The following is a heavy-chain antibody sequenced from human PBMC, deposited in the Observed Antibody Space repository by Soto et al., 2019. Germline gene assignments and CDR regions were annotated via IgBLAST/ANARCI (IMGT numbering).Heavy chain of an antibody. CDR2: INVGSGNT. CDR1: GYTFTHYA. CDR3: ASGYYSNHGMDV. V-gene: IGHV1-3*01. J-gene: IGHJ6*02. D-gene: IGHD2-2*03. Sequence: ASVTVSCKASGYTFTHYAIHWVRQAPGQRLEWMGWINVGSGNTEFSQKFQARVTITRDTSASTAYMELSSLRSEDTAVYYCASGYYSNHGMDVWGQGTTVTVSS.